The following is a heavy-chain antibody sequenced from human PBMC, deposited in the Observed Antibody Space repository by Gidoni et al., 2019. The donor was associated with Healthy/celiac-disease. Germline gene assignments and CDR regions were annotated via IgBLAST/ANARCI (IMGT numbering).Heavy chain of an antibody. CDR1: GFTFSSYA. Sequence: QVQLVESGGGVVQPGRSLRLYGAASGFTFSSYAMHWVRQAPGKGLEWVAVISYDGSNKYYSDSVKGRFTISRDNSKNTLYLQMNSLIAEDTAVYYCARASSIQLWLTRSGNWFDPLGQGPLVTVSS. CDR2: ISYDGSNK. CDR3: ARASSIQLWLTRSGNWFDP. D-gene: IGHD5-18*01. V-gene: IGHV3-30*04. J-gene: IGHJ5*02.